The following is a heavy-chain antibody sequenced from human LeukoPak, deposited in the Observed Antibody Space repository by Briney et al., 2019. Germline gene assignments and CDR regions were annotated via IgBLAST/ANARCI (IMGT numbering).Heavy chain of an antibody. Sequence: GGCLRLSCAASGFTFISYAMSWVRQAPGKGLEWVSAISGSGGSTYYADSVKGRFTISRDNSKNTLYLQMNSLRAEDTAVYYCAKDPTGAAADPSWFDPWGQGTLVTVSS. CDR2: ISGSGGST. CDR3: AKDPTGAAADPSWFDP. D-gene: IGHD6-13*01. J-gene: IGHJ5*02. CDR1: GFTFISYA. V-gene: IGHV3-23*01.